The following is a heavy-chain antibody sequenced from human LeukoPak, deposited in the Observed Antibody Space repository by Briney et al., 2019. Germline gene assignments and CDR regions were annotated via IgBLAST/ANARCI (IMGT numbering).Heavy chain of an antibody. J-gene: IGHJ4*02. CDR2: INHSGST. D-gene: IGHD6-13*01. V-gene: IGHV4-34*01. CDR3: ARGSSSWHEFDY. Sequence: SETLSLTCTVSGGSISSYYWSWIRQPPGKGLEWIGEINHSGSTNYNPSLKSRVTISVDKSKNQFSLKLSSVTAADTAVYYCARGSSSWHEFDYWGQGTLVTVSS. CDR1: GGSISSYY.